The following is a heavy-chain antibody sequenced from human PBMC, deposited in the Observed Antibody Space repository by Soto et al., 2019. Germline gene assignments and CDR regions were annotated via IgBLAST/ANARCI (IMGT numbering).Heavy chain of an antibody. CDR3: ARRKVDGELGIYGAFDI. J-gene: IGHJ3*02. V-gene: IGHV1-2*02. Sequence: VQLVQSGAEVKKPGASVKVSCKASGYTFTGYYMHWVRQAPGQGLEWMGWINPNSGGTNYAQKFQGRVTMTRDTSISTGDMELCRVRSYDTAVYYCARRKVDGELGIYGAFDIGGKVRMLTVSA. D-gene: IGHD1-26*01. CDR2: INPNSGGT. CDR1: GYTFTGYY.